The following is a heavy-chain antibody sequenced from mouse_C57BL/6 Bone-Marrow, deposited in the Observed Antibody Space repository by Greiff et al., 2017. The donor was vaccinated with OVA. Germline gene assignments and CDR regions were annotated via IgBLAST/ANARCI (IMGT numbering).Heavy chain of an antibody. CDR3: AGHEDFGDGYEY. Sequence: QVQLQQSGAELVKPGASVKLSCKASGYTFTEYTIHWVKQRSGQGLEWIGWFYPGSGSIKYNEKFKDKATLTADKSSSTVYMELSSLTSEDSAVYYCAGHEDFGDGYEYWGKGTTLTVSS. J-gene: IGHJ2*01. D-gene: IGHD2-2*01. V-gene: IGHV1-62-2*01. CDR1: GYTFTEYT. CDR2: FYPGSGSI.